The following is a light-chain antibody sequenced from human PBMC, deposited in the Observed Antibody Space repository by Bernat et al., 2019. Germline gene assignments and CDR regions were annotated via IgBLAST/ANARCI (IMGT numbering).Light chain of an antibody. Sequence: QSALTQPASVSGSPGQSITISCTGTSSDVGGYNYVSWYQQHPGKAPKLMIYDVSNRPSGIPNRFSGSKSGNTASLTISGLLAEDEADYYCSSYTSRSTLVFGGGTKLTVL. J-gene: IGLJ3*02. CDR1: SSDVGGYNY. CDR2: DVS. CDR3: SSYTSRSTLV. V-gene: IGLV2-14*03.